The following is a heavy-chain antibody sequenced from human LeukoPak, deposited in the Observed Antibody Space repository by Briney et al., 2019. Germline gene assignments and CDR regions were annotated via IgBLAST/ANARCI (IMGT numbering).Heavy chain of an antibody. CDR2: MYTSGSA. CDR3: ARDTYCSGGSCPGWYYDL. Sequence: SQTLSLTCTVSGGSISSGSYYWSWLRQPAGKGLEWIGRMYTSGSANYNPSLRSRVTMSVDTSKNQFSLKLTSVTAADTAVYYCARDTYCSGGSCPGWYYDLWGRGTLVTVSS. CDR1: GGSISSGSYY. D-gene: IGHD2-15*01. J-gene: IGHJ2*01. V-gene: IGHV4-61*02.